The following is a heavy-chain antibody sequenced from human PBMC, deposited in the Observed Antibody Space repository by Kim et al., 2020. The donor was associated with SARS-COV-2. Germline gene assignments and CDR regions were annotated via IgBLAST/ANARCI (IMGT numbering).Heavy chain of an antibody. J-gene: IGHJ4*02. CDR3: ARGPRRPGGLVAEPPHYFDY. V-gene: IGHV4-4*07. D-gene: IGHD6-19*01. CDR2: IYTSGST. CDR1: GGSISSYY. Sequence: SETLSLTCTVSGGSISSYYWSWIRQPAGKGLEWIGRIYTSGSTNYNPSLKSRVTMSVDTSKNQFSLKLSSVTAADTAVYYCARGPRRPGGLVAEPPHYFDYWGQGTLVTVSS.